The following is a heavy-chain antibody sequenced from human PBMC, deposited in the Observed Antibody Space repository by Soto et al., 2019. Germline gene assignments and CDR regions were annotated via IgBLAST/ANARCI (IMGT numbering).Heavy chain of an antibody. CDR1: GFTFSSYA. CDR2: ISSSGGST. V-gene: IGHV3-23*01. J-gene: IGHJ4*02. Sequence: EVQLLESGGDLIQPGGSLRLSCAASGFTFSSYAMSWVRQAPGKGLGWDSAISSSGGSTLYADSVKGRFTISRDNARNTLYLQMNSLRAEDTAIYYCAKYQPMTQPRPYFDYWGQGTLVTVSS. CDR3: AKYQPMTQPRPYFDY. D-gene: IGHD3-22*01.